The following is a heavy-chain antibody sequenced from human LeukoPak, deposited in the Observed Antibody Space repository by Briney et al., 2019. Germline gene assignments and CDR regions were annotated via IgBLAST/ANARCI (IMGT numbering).Heavy chain of an antibody. V-gene: IGHV4-39*01. D-gene: IGHD4-17*01. Sequence: SETLSLTCTVSGGSISSSSYYWGWIRQPPGKGLEWIGSIYYSGSTYYNPSLKSRVTISVDTSKNQFSLKLSSVTAADTAVYYCARVYGDAFGYWGQGTLVTVSS. J-gene: IGHJ4*02. CDR2: IYYSGST. CDR3: ARVYGDAFGY. CDR1: GGSISSSSYY.